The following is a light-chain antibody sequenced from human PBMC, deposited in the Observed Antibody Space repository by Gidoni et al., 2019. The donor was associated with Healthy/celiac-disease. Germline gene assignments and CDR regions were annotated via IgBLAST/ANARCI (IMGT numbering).Light chain of an antibody. J-gene: IGKJ2*04. CDR1: QRVSSK. CDR2: GAS. CDR3: QQYNNWPPCS. Sequence: EIVMTQSPATLSVSPGERATLSCRASQRVSSKLAWYQQKPGQAPRLLIYGASTRATGIPARFSGGGSGTEFTLTISSLQSEDFAVYYCQQYNNWPPCSFGQGTKLEIK. V-gene: IGKV3-15*01.